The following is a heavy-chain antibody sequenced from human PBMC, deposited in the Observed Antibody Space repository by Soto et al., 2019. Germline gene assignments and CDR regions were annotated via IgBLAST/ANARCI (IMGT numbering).Heavy chain of an antibody. CDR3: AKSGESVCCHFGY. Sequence: SGGSLRLSCAVSGFTFDGYGMHWVRQVPGKGLEWVSGISWNSGSIGYADSVKGRFTISRDNAKKSLYMQMNSLRAEDTALYYCAKSGESVCCHFGYWGQVTRFTVSS. CDR1: GFTFDGYG. D-gene: IGHD5-12*01. CDR2: ISWNSGSI. J-gene: IGHJ4*02. V-gene: IGHV3-9*01.